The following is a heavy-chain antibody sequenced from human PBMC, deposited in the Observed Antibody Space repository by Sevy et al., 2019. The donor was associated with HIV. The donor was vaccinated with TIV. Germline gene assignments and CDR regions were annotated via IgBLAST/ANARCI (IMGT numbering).Heavy chain of an antibody. J-gene: IGHJ3*02. D-gene: IGHD3-10*01. CDR1: GFSFTWYW. CDR2: IKQDGSEK. Sequence: LSLTCAASGFSFTWYWMSWVRQTPKKGLEWVANIKQDGSEKNYVDSVKGRFTISRDNAKNSLYLQMNSLRAEDTAVYYCASKGGSRRNDAFDTWGQGTMVTVSS. CDR3: ASKGGSRRNDAFDT. V-gene: IGHV3-7*01.